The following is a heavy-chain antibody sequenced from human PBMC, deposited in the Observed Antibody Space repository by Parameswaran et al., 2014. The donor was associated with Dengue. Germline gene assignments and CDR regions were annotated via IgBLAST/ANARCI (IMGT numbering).Heavy chain of an antibody. CDR3: ARSARWRYYYGMDV. V-gene: IGHV3-11*06. D-gene: IGHD1-1*01. J-gene: IGHJ6*02. CDR2: ISSSSSYT. Sequence: RWIRQPPGKGLEWVSYISSSSSYTNYADSVKGRFTISRDNAKNSLYLQMNSLRAEDTAVYYCARSARWRYYYGMDVWGQGTTVTVSS.